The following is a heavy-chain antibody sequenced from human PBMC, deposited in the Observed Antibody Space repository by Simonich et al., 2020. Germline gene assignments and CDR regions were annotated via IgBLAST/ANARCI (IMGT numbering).Heavy chain of an antibody. CDR3: AKDRGERITMIVVVIDAFDI. CDR2: NSGSGGST. CDR1: GFSFSSYA. J-gene: IGHJ3*02. D-gene: IGHD3-22*01. Sequence: GGGLVQPGGSLRLSCTASGFSFSSYAMSWVRQAPGKGLEWGSANSGSGGSTYYTASVKGRFTISRDIAKNTLYLQMNSRRAEDTAVYYCAKDRGERITMIVVVIDAFDIWGQGTMVTVSS. V-gene: IGHV3-23*01.